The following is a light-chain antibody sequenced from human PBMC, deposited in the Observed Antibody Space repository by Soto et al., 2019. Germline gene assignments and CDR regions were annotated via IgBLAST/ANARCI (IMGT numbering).Light chain of an antibody. CDR3: QSYDSSLSVV. J-gene: IGLJ2*01. Sequence: QSVLTQPPSVSGAPGQRVTISCTGSSSNIGAGYDVHWYQQLPGTAPKLLIYGNSNRPSGAPDLFSGSKSGTSASLAITGLQAEDEADYYCQSYDSSLSVVFGGGTKLTVL. CDR2: GNS. V-gene: IGLV1-40*01. CDR1: SSNIGAGYD.